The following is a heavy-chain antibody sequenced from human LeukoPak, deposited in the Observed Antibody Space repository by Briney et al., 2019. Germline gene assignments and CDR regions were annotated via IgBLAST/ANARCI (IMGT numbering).Heavy chain of an antibody. Sequence: SETLSLTCTVSGDSISNYYWSWIRQPAGKGLEWIGRIYTSGSTNYNPSLKSRVTISVDTSKNQFSLKLSSVTAADTAVYYCARRTDYRTGSGAFDIWGQGTMVTVSS. CDR3: ARRTDYRTGSGAFDI. V-gene: IGHV4-4*07. D-gene: IGHD3-10*01. CDR1: GDSISNYY. J-gene: IGHJ3*02. CDR2: IYTSGST.